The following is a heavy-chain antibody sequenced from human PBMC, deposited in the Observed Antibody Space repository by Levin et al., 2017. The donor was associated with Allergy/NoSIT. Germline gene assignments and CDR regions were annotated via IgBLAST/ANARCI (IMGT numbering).Heavy chain of an antibody. CDR1: GFTISEYA. V-gene: IGHV3-23*01. Sequence: AGGSLRLSCAASGFTISEYAMAWVRQAPGKGLEWVSVITGGGFNTYYGDSLKGRFTVSRDDSKNTLYLELNSLRAEDTAIYYCAKKQGGTSGFSFDVWGQGTMVTVSS. CDR3: AKKQGGTSGFSFDV. J-gene: IGHJ3*01. CDR2: ITGGGFNT. D-gene: IGHD1-1*01.